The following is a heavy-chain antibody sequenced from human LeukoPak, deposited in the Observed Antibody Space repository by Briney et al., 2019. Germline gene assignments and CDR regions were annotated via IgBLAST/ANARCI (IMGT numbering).Heavy chain of an antibody. Sequence: GGSLRLSCAASGFTFSSYAMSWVRQAPGKGLEWVSAISGSGTSTYYADSVKGRFTISGDNSKNTLYLQMNSLRAEDTALYYCAKEDWQWDFDYWGQGTLVTVSS. CDR1: GFTFSSYA. J-gene: IGHJ4*02. D-gene: IGHD6-19*01. V-gene: IGHV3-23*01. CDR2: ISGSGTST. CDR3: AKEDWQWDFDY.